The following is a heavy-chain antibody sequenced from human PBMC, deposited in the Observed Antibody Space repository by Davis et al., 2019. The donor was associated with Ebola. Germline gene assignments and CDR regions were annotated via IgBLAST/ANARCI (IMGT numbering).Heavy chain of an antibody. J-gene: IGHJ2*01. Sequence: SETLSLTCNVSGGPIGGDFWSWVRQPPGKGLEWMGYVPHTGSTKTYYNPSLKSRLTMAVDTSRNQLSVHLASLTAADTAVYYCARRRGTHPDWYLDLWGRGTLVIVSS. V-gene: IGHV4-59*08. CDR3: ARRRGTHPDWYLDL. CDR2: VPHTGST. CDR1: GGPIGGDF.